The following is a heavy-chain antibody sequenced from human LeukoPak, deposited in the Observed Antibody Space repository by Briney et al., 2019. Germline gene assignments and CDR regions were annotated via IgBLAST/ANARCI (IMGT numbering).Heavy chain of an antibody. D-gene: IGHD5-12*01. CDR1: GFTCRTLW. Sequence: VRPPRLSCTNSGFTCRTLWMDWVRHAKEKGLEWVASVKKDGSEKKYVDSVKGRFTISRDNAKNSLYLEMNSLRTEDTAVYYCTRGIVASVIYYYYMDVWGKGTTVTVSS. J-gene: IGHJ6*03. CDR3: TRGIVASVIYYYYMDV. V-gene: IGHV3-7*01. CDR2: VKKDGSEK.